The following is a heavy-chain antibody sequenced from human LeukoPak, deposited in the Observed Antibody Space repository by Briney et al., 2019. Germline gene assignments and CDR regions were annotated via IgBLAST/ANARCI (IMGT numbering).Heavy chain of an antibody. CDR1: GYTFTSYG. CDR2: ISAYNGNT. V-gene: IGHV1-18*01. CDR3: ARVRPRAAREGYDY. Sequence: ASVKVSCKASGYTFTSYGISWERQAPGQGLEWMGWISAYNGNTNYAQKLQGRVTMTTDTSTSTAYMELGSLRSGDTAVYYCARVRPRAAREGYDYWGQGTLVTVSS. J-gene: IGHJ4*02. D-gene: IGHD5-24*01.